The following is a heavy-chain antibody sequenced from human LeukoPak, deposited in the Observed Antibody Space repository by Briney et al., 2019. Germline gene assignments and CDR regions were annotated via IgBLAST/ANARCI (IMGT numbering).Heavy chain of an antibody. V-gene: IGHV4-34*01. D-gene: IGHD5-18*01. CDR1: GGSFSGYY. J-gene: IGHJ4*02. Sequence: SETLSLTCAVYGGSFSGYYWSWIRQPPGKGLEWIGEINHSGSTNYNPSLRSRVTISVDMSKNQFSLKLISVTAADTAVYYCARYNYGRLDYWGQGTLVTVSS. CDR3: ARYNYGRLDY. CDR2: INHSGST.